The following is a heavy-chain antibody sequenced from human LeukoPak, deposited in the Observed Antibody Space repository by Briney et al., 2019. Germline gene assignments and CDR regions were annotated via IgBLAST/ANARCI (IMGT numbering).Heavy chain of an antibody. CDR3: ARLSGFVVTPPPQDY. CDR1: GGSISSVSYY. J-gene: IGHJ4*02. D-gene: IGHD3-22*01. Sequence: SETLSLTCTVSGGSISSVSYYWGWIRQPPGKGLEWIGSIYYSGTTYYNPSLKSRVTISVDTSKNQFSLKLSSVTAADTAVYYCARLSGFVVTPPPQDYWGQGTLVTVSS. V-gene: IGHV4-39*01. CDR2: IYYSGTT.